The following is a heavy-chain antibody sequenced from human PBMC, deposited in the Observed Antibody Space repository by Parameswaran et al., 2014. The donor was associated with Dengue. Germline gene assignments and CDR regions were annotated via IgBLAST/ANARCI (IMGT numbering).Heavy chain of an antibody. J-gene: IGHJ4*02. V-gene: IGHV3-7*03. CDR2: IKDDGREQ. Sequence: WIRQPPGKGLEWVANIKDDGREQNYADSVKGRFTISRDNAENSVYLQMNSLRAEDTAIYYCARRNSGTYWSFDYWGQGTLVTVSS. CDR3: ARRNSGTYWSFDY. D-gene: IGHD1-26*01.